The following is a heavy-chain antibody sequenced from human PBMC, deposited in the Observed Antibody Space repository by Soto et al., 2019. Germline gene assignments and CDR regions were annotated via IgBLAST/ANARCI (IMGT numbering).Heavy chain of an antibody. J-gene: IGHJ6*02. CDR2: IVPLFGSA. CDR1: GGTFSDYA. V-gene: IGHV1-69*01. CDR3: ARGLWISHNGVNYFYLGMDV. D-gene: IGHD5-12*01. Sequence: QVQLVQSGAEVKKPGSAVKVSCKASGGTFSDYAIMWVRQAPGQALEWMGGIVPLFGSANYAHKVQGRVIITADESRSTSYMELSSLRSDDTAVYYCARGLWISHNGVNYFYLGMDVWGQGTTVTVS.